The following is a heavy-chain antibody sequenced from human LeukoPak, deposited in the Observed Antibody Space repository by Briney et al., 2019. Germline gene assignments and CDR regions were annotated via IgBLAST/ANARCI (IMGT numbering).Heavy chain of an antibody. D-gene: IGHD1-26*01. CDR2: ISSSSSYI. Sequence: GGSLRLSCAASGFTFSSYSMNWVRQAPGKGLEWVSSISSSSSYIYYADSVKGRFTISRDNAKNSLYLQMNSLRDEDTAVYYCAREYRGSYSHFDYWGQGTLVTVSS. CDR1: GFTFSSYS. CDR3: AREYRGSYSHFDY. J-gene: IGHJ4*02. V-gene: IGHV3-21*01.